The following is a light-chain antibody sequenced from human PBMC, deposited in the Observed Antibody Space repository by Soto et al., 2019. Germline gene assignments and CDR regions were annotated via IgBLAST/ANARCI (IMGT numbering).Light chain of an antibody. J-gene: IGKJ2*01. Sequence: DIQMTQSPSSLSASVGDRVTITCRASQSISNLLNWYQQKPGKAPKLLISAASSLQGGVPSRFSGSGSGTDFTLTISSLQPEDFVTYYCQQSYSAPRTFGQGTKLEIK. CDR1: QSISNL. CDR2: AAS. V-gene: IGKV1-39*01. CDR3: QQSYSAPRT.